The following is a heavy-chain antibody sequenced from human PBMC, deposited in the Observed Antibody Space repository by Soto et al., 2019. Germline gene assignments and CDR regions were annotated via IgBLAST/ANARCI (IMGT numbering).Heavy chain of an antibody. D-gene: IGHD3-10*01. Sequence: EVQLLESGGKLVQPGGSLRLSCAASGFTFSYYAMSWVRQAPGKGLEWVSGISISGESTHYGNSVKGRFTISRDNSNNTLYLQMNSLRPEDTAVYFCAKAHFGSGSYTYDLDYWGQGLLVTVSS. V-gene: IGHV3-23*01. CDR2: ISISGEST. J-gene: IGHJ4*02. CDR1: GFTFSYYA. CDR3: AKAHFGSGSYTYDLDY.